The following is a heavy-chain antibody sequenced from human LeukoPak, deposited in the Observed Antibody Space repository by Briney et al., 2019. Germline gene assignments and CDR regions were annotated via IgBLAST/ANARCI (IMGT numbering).Heavy chain of an antibody. D-gene: IGHD5-12*01. Sequence: ASVKVSCKAPGYTFTTYDINWVRQATGQGLEWMGWVNPNSGSTGYAQNLQGRVTMTTNTSISTAYMELSSLRSEDTAVYYCASYSGYGKWGQGTLVTVSS. J-gene: IGHJ1*01. V-gene: IGHV1-8*01. CDR2: VNPNSGST. CDR3: ASYSGYGK. CDR1: GYTFTTYD.